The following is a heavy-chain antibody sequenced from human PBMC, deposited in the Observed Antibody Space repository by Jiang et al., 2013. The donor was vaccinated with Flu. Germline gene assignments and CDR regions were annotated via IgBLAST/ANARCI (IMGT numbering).Heavy chain of an antibody. CDR3: ARDRFGGGWPEGGNWFDP. Sequence: GAEVKKPGASVKVSCKASGYTFTTYAISWVRQAPGQGLEWMGWISGYNGYTNYEQNLQGRVTMSTDTTTSTAYMELRSLRSDDTAVYYCARDRFGGGWPEGGNWFDPWGQGTLVTVSP. CDR1: GYTFTTYA. J-gene: IGHJ5*02. D-gene: IGHD6-19*01. CDR2: ISGYNGYT. V-gene: IGHV1-18*01.